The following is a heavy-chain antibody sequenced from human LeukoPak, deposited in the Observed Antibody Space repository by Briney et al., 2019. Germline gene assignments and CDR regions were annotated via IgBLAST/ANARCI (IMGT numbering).Heavy chain of an antibody. CDR1: GCTFSSYA. V-gene: IGHV1-69*05. CDR2: IIPSFGTA. D-gene: IGHD2-2*01. Sequence: GSAVNVSFKSSGCTFSSYAISWVRQAPGQGLEWVGGIIPSFGTANHAHKFQGRVTITTDESTSTAYMELSSLRSEDTAVYYCASEPQYCSSTSCYSRGVGYYYMDVCGKGSTVTVSS. CDR3: ASEPQYCSSTSCYSRGVGYYYMDV. J-gene: IGHJ6*03.